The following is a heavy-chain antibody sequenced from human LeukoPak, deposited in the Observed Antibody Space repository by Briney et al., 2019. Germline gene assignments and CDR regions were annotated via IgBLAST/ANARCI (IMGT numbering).Heavy chain of an antibody. CDR1: GGSFSGYY. D-gene: IGHD3-22*01. J-gene: IGHJ5*02. Sequence: TSETLSLTCAVYGGSFSGYYWSWIRQPPGNGLEWIGEINHSGSTNYNPSLKSRVTISVDTSKNQFSLKLSSVTAADTAVYYCARGDSSGYYYSWFDPWGQGTLVTVSS. CDR3: ARGDSSGYYYSWFDP. CDR2: INHSGST. V-gene: IGHV4-34*01.